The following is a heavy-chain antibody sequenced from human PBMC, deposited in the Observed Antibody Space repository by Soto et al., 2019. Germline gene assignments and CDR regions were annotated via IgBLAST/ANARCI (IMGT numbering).Heavy chain of an antibody. CDR2: IYWNDEK. J-gene: IGHJ4*02. Sequence: QITLKESGPTLVKPTQTLTLTCSFSGFSLSTSEVSVGWIRQSPGKALEWLTLIYWNDEKRYSPSLQSRLTITKDTSNIQVVLTMTNMDPADTATYYCAHRAQYFDSWGQGILVTVSS. V-gene: IGHV2-5*01. CDR1: GFSLSTSEVS. CDR3: AHRAQYFDS.